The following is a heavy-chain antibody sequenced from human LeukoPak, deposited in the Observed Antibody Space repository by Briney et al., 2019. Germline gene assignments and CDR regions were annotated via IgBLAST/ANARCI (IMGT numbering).Heavy chain of an antibody. CDR2: ISSDGSST. V-gene: IGHV3-74*01. Sequence: PGGSLRLSCAASGFXFSSYWIHWVRQAPGKGLVWVSRISSDGSSTNYAGSVKGRFTISRDNAKNTLYLQMNSLRAEDTAVYYCARVIRSGWEGELSDWGQGTLVTVSS. CDR3: ARVIRSGWEGELSD. D-gene: IGHD6-25*01. J-gene: IGHJ4*02. CDR1: GFXFSSYW.